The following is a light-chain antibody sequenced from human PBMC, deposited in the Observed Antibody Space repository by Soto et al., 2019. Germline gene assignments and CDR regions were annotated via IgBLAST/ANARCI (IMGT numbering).Light chain of an antibody. CDR1: QGISSW. CDR2: AAS. CDR3: QQSYYNPT. J-gene: IGKJ1*01. Sequence: DIQMNQSPSTLSASSGDRVTITCRASQGISSWLAWYQQKPGKAPKXLIYAASSLQSGVPSRFSGSGSGTDFTLTISSLQHEDFATYYCQQSYYNPTFGQGTKVDIK. V-gene: IGKV1-39*01.